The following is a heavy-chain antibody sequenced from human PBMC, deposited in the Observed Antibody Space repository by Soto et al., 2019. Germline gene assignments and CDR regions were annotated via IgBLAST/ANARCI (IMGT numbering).Heavy chain of an antibody. CDR1: GGSFSGYY. D-gene: IGHD6-13*01. CDR2: INHSGST. Sequence: SETLSLTCAVYGGSFSGYYWSWIRQPPGKGREGIGEINHSGSTNYNPALKRRVTISVDTPKNQSSLKLSSVTAADTAVYYCARPRARGYSSSNYYGMDVWGQGTTVTVSS. CDR3: ARPRARGYSSSNYYGMDV. J-gene: IGHJ6*02. V-gene: IGHV4-34*01.